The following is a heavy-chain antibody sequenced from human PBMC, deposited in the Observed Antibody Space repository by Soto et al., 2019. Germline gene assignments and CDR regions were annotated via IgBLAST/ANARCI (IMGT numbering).Heavy chain of an antibody. V-gene: IGHV1-69*08. CDR1: GGTFSSYT. D-gene: IGHD6-19*01. J-gene: IGHJ4*02. Sequence: QVKLVQSGAEVKKPGSSVKVSCKASGGTFSSYTISWVRQAPGQGLEWMGRIIPILGIANYAQKFQGRVTITADKSTSTAYMELSSLRSEDTAVYYCAREIAVAGQGTGPDWGQGTLVTVSS. CDR2: IIPILGIA. CDR3: AREIAVAGQGTGPD.